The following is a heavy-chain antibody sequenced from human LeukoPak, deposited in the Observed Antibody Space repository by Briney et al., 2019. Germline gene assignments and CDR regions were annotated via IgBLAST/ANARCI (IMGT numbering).Heavy chain of an antibody. D-gene: IGHD1-26*01. J-gene: IGHJ4*02. CDR1: GYSFTSYW. CDR2: IYPGDFET. V-gene: IGHV5-51*01. CDR3: ARRRDLYSGSYYPFDY. Sequence: GASLKISCKGSGYSFTSYWIAWVRQMPGKGLEWMGTIYPGDFETRYSPSFQGQVTISADKSISTAYLQWSSLKASDTAMYYCARRRDLYSGSYYPFDYWGQGTLVTVSS.